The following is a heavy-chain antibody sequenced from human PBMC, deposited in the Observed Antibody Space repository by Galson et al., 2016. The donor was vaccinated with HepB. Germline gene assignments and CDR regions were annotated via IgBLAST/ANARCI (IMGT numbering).Heavy chain of an antibody. V-gene: IGHV1-46*01. D-gene: IGHD6-6*01. CDR1: GYTFISYN. CDR3: VRDGVIAARPRGLDY. Sequence: SVKVSCKASGYTFISYNMHWVRQAPGQGLEWMGIINPSGGTTTYAQKFQGRVTMTRYTSTSTVYMELSSLGAEDTAIYYWVRDGVIAARPRGLDYWGQGTLVTASS. J-gene: IGHJ4*02. CDR2: INPSGGTT.